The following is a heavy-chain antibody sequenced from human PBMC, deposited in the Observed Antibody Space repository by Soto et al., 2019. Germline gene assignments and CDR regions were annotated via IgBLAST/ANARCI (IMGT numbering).Heavy chain of an antibody. CDR2: INPNSGGT. D-gene: IGHD5-12*01. CDR3: ARAHVATINYFDY. V-gene: IGHV1-2*02. Sequence: QVQLVQSGAEVKKPGASVKVSCKASGYTFTGYYMHWVRQAPGQGLEWMGWINPNSGGTNYAQKFQGRVTMTRETSISTAYMELSRLRSDDTAVYYGARAHVATINYFDYWGQGTLVTVSS. CDR1: GYTFTGYY. J-gene: IGHJ4*02.